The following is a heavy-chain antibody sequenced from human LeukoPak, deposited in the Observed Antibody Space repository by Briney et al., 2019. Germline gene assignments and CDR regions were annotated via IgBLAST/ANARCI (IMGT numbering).Heavy chain of an antibody. D-gene: IGHD2-15*01. CDR3: ARESRGSFAN. J-gene: IGHJ4*02. CDR2: ISGNSVST. CDR1: GFTFSSYA. Sequence: GGSLRLSCAASGFTFSSYAMSWVRQAPGKGLEWVSGISGNSVSTYYADSVKGRFTISRDNSKNTLYLQMNSLRAEDTAVYYCARESRGSFANWGQGTPVTVSS. V-gene: IGHV3-23*01.